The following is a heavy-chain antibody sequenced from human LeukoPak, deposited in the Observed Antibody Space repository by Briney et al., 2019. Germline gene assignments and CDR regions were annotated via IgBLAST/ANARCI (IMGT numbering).Heavy chain of an antibody. J-gene: IGHJ6*02. Sequence: ASVKVSCKASGYTFTGYYMHWVRQAPGQGLEWMGWISPNSGGTNYAQKFQGRVTMTRDTSISTAYMELSRLRSDDTAVYYCARILWFGDDYYYYGMDVWGQGTTVTVSS. CDR1: GYTFTGYY. CDR3: ARILWFGDDYYYYGMDV. CDR2: ISPNSGGT. V-gene: IGHV1-2*02. D-gene: IGHD3-10*01.